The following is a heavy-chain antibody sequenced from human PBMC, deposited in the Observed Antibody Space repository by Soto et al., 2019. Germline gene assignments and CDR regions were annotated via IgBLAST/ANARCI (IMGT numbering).Heavy chain of an antibody. CDR1: GFTFSSYA. D-gene: IGHD2-2*01. Sequence: GGSLRLSCAASGFTFSSYAMSWVRQAPGKGLEWVSAISGSGGSTYYADSVKGRFTISRDNSKNTLYLQMNSLRAEDTAVYYCAKAHPHNIVVVPAAMLYYYGMDVWGQGTTVTVSS. CDR3: AKAHPHNIVVVPAAMLYYYGMDV. J-gene: IGHJ6*02. V-gene: IGHV3-23*01. CDR2: ISGSGGST.